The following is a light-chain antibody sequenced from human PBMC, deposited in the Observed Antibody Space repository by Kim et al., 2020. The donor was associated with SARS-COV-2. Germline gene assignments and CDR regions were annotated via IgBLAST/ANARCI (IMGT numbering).Light chain of an antibody. V-gene: IGKV1-39*01. CDR2: AAS. CDR1: QSIRNY. J-gene: IGKJ4*01. CDR3: QQSYSTPLT. Sequence: DIQMTQSPSSLSASVGDRVTITCRASQSIRNYLNWYQQKPGKAPKLLIYAASSLQSGVPLRFSGSGSGTDFTLTISSLQPEDFATYYCQQSYSTPLTFGGGTKVDIK.